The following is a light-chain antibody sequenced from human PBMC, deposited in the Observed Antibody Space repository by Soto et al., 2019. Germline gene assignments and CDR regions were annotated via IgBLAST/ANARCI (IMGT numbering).Light chain of an antibody. CDR2: DAF. J-gene: IGKJ5*01. CDR1: QRISTY. V-gene: IGKV3-11*01. Sequence: EIVLTQSPATLSLSPGERATLSCRASQRISTYLAWYQQKPGQVPRLLIYDAFQRATGIPARFSGSGSGTDFTLTISSLEPEDFAFYYCQQRSDWPITFGHGTRLEIK. CDR3: QQRSDWPIT.